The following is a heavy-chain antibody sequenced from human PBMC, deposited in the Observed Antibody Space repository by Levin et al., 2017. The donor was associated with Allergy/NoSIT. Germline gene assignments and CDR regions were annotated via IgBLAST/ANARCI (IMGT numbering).Heavy chain of an antibody. D-gene: IGHD5-12*01. CDR1: GFTFGDYA. CDR2: IRSKAYGGTT. Sequence: PGGSLRLSCTASGFTFGDYAMSWFRQAPGKGLEWVGFIRSKAYGGTTEYAASVKGRFTISRDDSKSIAYLQMNSLKTEDTAVYYCTRAHNALYSGYDNRSWFDPWGQGTLVTVSS. V-gene: IGHV3-49*03. J-gene: IGHJ5*02. CDR3: TRAHNALYSGYDNRSWFDP.